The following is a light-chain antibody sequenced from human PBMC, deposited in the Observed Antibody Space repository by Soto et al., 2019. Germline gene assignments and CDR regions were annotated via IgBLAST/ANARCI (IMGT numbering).Light chain of an antibody. J-gene: IGKJ2*01. Sequence: AIRMTQSQSSLSASIGDRVTITCRASHVVSNYLAWYQQKPGKAPKALIYAASFLQSGVPSRFSGSGSGTVFSLTISFLQSEDFATYYCQHYYSYPYTFGQGTTLQMK. CDR1: HVVSNY. CDR3: QHYYSYPYT. V-gene: IGKV1-8*01. CDR2: AAS.